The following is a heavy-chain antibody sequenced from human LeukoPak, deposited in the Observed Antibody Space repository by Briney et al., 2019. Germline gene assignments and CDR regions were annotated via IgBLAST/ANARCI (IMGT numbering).Heavy chain of an antibody. V-gene: IGHV1-8*01. CDR1: GYTFSNHD. D-gene: IGHD3-22*01. CDR2: MNPNSGNT. CDR3: VRGTKSDYYDCSARGTFDY. J-gene: IGHJ4*02. Sequence: VASVKVSCKASGYTFSNHDINWVRQATGQGLEWMGWMNPNSGNTGYGQKFQGRVTMTSYTSITTAYMELSSLRSEDTAVYYCVRGTKSDYYDCSARGTFDYWGQGTLVTVSS.